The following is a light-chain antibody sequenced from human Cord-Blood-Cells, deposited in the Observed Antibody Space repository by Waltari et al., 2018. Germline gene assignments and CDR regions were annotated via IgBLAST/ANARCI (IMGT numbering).Light chain of an antibody. J-gene: IGKJ1*01. CDR3: QQYNSYSPWT. V-gene: IGKV1-5*03. Sequence: DIQMTQSPSTLYASVGDRVTITCRASQSISSWLAWYQQKPGKAPKLLIYKASSLESVVPSRFSGSGSGTEFTLTISSLQPDDFATYYCQQYNSYSPWTFGQGTKVEIK. CDR1: QSISSW. CDR2: KAS.